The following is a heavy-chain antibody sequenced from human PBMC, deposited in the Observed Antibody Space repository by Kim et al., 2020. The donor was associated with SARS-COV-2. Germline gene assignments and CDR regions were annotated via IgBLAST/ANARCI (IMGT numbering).Heavy chain of an antibody. V-gene: IGHV3-49*03. J-gene: IGHJ2*01. CDR2: IRSKAYGGTT. CDR1: GFTFGDYA. Sequence: GGSLRLSCTASGFTFGDYAMSWFRQAPGKGLEWVGFIRSKAYGGTTEYAASVKGRFTISRDDSKSIAYLQMNSLKTEDTAVYYCTRDGGKWLRRDCGYFDLWGRGTLVTVSS. CDR3: TRDGGKWLRRDCGYFDL. D-gene: IGHD5-12*01.